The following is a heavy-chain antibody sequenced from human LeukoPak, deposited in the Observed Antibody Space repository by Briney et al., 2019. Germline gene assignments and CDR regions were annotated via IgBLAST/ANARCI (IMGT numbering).Heavy chain of an antibody. J-gene: IGHJ4*02. Sequence: ASVKVSFKASGYTFTSYGISWVRQAPGQGLEWMGWISAYNGNTNYAQKLQGRVTMTTDTSTSTAYMELRSLRSDDRAVYYCARDQGPVDTAMVTSDYWGQGTLVTVSS. D-gene: IGHD5-18*01. V-gene: IGHV1-18*01. CDR2: ISAYNGNT. CDR1: GYTFTSYG. CDR3: ARDQGPVDTAMVTSDY.